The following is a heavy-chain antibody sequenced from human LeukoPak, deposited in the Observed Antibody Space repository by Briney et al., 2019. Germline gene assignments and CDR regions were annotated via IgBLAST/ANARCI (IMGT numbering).Heavy chain of an antibody. V-gene: IGHV4-61*02. CDR1: GCSISSGSYY. Sequence: SQTLSLTCTVSGCSISSGSYYWSWIRQPAGKGLEWIGRIYTSGSTNYNPSLKSRVTISVDTSKNQFSLKLSSVTAADTAVYYCARARGQPRTFDYWGQGTLVTVSS. D-gene: IGHD1-14*01. J-gene: IGHJ4*02. CDR2: IYTSGST. CDR3: ARARGQPRTFDY.